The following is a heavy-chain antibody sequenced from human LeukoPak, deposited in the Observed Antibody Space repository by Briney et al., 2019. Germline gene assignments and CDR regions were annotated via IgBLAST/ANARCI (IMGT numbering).Heavy chain of an antibody. J-gene: IGHJ6*03. V-gene: IGHV4-4*09. Sequence: SETLSLTCSVSGGSISSYYWSWIRQPPGKRLEWIGYIYASGSTNCNPSLKSRVSISIDTSKNQFSLKLNSVTAADTAVYYCARRNDYMDVWGKGTTVTVSS. CDR1: GGSISSYY. CDR3: ARRNDYMDV. CDR2: IYASGST.